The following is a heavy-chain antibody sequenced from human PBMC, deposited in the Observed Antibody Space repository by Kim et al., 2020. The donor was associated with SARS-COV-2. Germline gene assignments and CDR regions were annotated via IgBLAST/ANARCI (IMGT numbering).Heavy chain of an antibody. CDR1: GGSFSGYY. D-gene: IGHD1-26*01. J-gene: IGHJ4*02. CDR2: INHSGST. V-gene: IGHV4-34*01. CDR3: ARVSVGATLGN. Sequence: SETLSLTCAVYGGSFSGYYWSWIRQPPGKGLEWIGEINHSGSTNYNPSLKSRVTISVDTSKNQFSLKLSSVTAADTAVYYCARVSVGATLGNWGQGTLVTVSS.